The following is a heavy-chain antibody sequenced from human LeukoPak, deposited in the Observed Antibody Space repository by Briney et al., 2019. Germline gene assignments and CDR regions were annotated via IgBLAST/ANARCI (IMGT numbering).Heavy chain of an antibody. V-gene: IGHV4-38-2*01. Sequence: PSETLSLTCAVSGYSISSGYYWGWIRQPPGKGLEWIGRIYTSGSTNYNPSLKSRVTISVDKSKNQFSLKLSSVTAADTAVYYCAARDSGSYGLDYWGQGTLVTVSS. D-gene: IGHD1-26*01. CDR2: IYTSGST. J-gene: IGHJ4*02. CDR3: AARDSGSYGLDY. CDR1: GYSISSGYY.